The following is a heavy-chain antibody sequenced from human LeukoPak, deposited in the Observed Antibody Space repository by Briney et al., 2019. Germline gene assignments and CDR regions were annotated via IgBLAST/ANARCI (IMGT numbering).Heavy chain of an antibody. D-gene: IGHD2-21*01. CDR3: ARTARLLGP. J-gene: IGHJ5*02. V-gene: IGHV3-11*04. Sequence: PGGSLTLSCAASGFTFSDSYMTWIRQTPGKGLGYLSYISGGGSDIIYADSVKGRFTISRDNAKNSLYLQMSSLRVDDSAVYYCARTARLLGPWGQGTLVTVSS. CDR2: ISGGGSDI. CDR1: GFTFSDSY.